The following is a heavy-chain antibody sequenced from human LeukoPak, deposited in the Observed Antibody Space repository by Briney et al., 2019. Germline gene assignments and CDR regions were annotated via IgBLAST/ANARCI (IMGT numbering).Heavy chain of an antibody. CDR2: INHSGST. J-gene: IGHJ6*02. CDR3: ARGYRYYDSSGYYSLLGYYYGMDV. V-gene: IGHV4-34*01. Sequence: SETLSLTCAVYGGSFSGYYWSWIRQPPGKGLEWIGEINHSGSTNYNPFLKSRVTISVDTSKNQFSLKLSSVTAADTAVYYCARGYRYYDSSGYYSLLGYYYGMDVWGQGTTVTVSS. CDR1: GGSFSGYY. D-gene: IGHD3-22*01.